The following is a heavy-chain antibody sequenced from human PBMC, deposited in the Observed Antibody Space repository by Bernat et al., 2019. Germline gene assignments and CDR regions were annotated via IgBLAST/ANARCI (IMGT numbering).Heavy chain of an antibody. Sequence: EVHPVESGGGLVKPGGSLRLSCVASGFTFSKAWMNWVRQAPGKGLEWVGRIKTNNDGETPDYAAPVQGRFTNSRDDSKNTVYLQMNFLETEDTAVYYCTTPLFKTTNYWGQGTLVTVSS. V-gene: IGHV3-15*01. J-gene: IGHJ4*02. CDR1: GFTFSKAW. CDR3: TTPLFKTTNY. D-gene: IGHD4-17*01. CDR2: IKTNNDGETP.